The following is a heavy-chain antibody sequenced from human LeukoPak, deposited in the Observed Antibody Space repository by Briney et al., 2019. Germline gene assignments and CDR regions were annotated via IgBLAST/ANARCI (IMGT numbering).Heavy chain of an antibody. CDR2: VAYDGSSK. D-gene: IGHD1-1*01. CDR3: ARDGVTRRYNMYYYMDV. Sequence: GGSLRLSCAASGFSFSDYALHWVRQAPGKGLKWVAFVAYDGSSKYYRDSVKGRFIISRDYSRNTLYLQMNSLRGDDTAVYYCARDGVTRRYNMYYYMDVWGKGTTVTVSS. J-gene: IGHJ6*03. CDR1: GFSFSDYA. V-gene: IGHV3-30*04.